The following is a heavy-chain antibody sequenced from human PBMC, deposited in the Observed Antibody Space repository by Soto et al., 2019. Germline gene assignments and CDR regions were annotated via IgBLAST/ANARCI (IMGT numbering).Heavy chain of an antibody. CDR3: ARAQCLVKRLFDY. J-gene: IGHJ4*02. D-gene: IGHD6-19*01. CDR2: INHSGST. CDR1: GGTFSGYY. Sequence: PSETLSLTCAVYGGTFSGYYWGWIRQPPGKGLEWIGEINHSGSTNYNPSLKSRVTISVDTSKNQFSLKLSSMIAADTAVYYCARAQCLVKRLFDYWGQGTLVTVSS. V-gene: IGHV4-34*01.